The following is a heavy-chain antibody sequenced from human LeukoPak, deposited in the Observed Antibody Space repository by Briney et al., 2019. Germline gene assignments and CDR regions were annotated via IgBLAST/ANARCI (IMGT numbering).Heavy chain of an antibody. J-gene: IGHJ4*02. CDR1: GASISSGDQY. Sequence: PSETLSLTCTVSGASISSGDQYWNWIRQSPGKGLEWIGSIHPSGMLYNNPSLESRVTISIDTSKNQFSLNLNSVTAADTAVYFCSRGLDSRKLGYWGQGTLVTVSS. CDR2: IHPSGML. D-gene: IGHD3-22*01. CDR3: SRGLDSRKLGY. V-gene: IGHV4-31*03.